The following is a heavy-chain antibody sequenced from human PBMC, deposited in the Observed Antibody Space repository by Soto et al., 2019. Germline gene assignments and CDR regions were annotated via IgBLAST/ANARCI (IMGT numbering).Heavy chain of an antibody. J-gene: IGHJ4*02. CDR2: ISYDGSNK. V-gene: IGHV3-30*18. CDR3: AKAVAAHRLDY. Sequence: GGSLRLSCAASGFTFSSYGMHWVRQAPGKGLEWVAVISYDGSNKYYADSVKGRFTISRDNSKNTLYLQMNSLRAEDTAVYYCAKAVAAHRLDYWGQGTLVTVSS. D-gene: IGHD6-19*01. CDR1: GFTFSSYG.